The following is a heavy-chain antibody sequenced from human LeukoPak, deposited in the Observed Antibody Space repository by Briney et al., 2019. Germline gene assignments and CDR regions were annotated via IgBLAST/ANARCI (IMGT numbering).Heavy chain of an antibody. Sequence: SETLSLTCAVYGVSFSDYYWNWIRQPPGKGLEWIGEITHSGSTKYNPSLESRVTISVDTSKNQFSLKLTSVTAADTAVYYCAREGAYYGSGSWYYFDYWGQGTLVTVSS. CDR1: GVSFSDYY. CDR3: AREGAYYGSGSWYYFDY. V-gene: IGHV4-34*01. CDR2: ITHSGST. J-gene: IGHJ4*02. D-gene: IGHD3-10*01.